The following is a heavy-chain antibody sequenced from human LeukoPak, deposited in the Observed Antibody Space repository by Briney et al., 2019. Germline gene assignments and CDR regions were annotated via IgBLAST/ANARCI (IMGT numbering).Heavy chain of an antibody. CDR2: VYHSGKT. Sequence: PSETLSLTCTVSGRSISSHFWSWLRQPPGKGLEWIGYVYHSGKTFYNPSLQSRVTISIDSSKNQFSLKLTSVTAADTPLYFCASTVVAGSIYYFDYWGQGTLVAVSS. V-gene: IGHV4-59*08. D-gene: IGHD6-19*01. J-gene: IGHJ4*02. CDR3: ASTVVAGSIYYFDY. CDR1: GRSISSHF.